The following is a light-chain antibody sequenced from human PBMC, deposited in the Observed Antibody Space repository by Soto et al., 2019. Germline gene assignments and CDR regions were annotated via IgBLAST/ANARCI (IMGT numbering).Light chain of an antibody. V-gene: IGKV1-12*02. CDR2: DAS. Sequence: DIQMTQSPSAVSASAGDRVTITCRASQDVTSGLAWYQQKPGKAPKLLIKDASTLQSGDPSRFSGSGSGTEFSLTISSLQPEDFATYYCHQANSFPFTFGPGTKVEI. J-gene: IGKJ3*01. CDR3: HQANSFPFT. CDR1: QDVTSG.